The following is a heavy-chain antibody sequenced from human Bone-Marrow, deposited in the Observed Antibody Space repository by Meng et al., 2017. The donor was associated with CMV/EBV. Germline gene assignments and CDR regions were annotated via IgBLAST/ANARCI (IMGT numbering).Heavy chain of an antibody. Sequence: GGSLRLSCAASGFTVSSNYMSWVRQAPGKGLEWVSVIYSGGSTYYADSVKGRFTISRDNAKNSLYLQMNSLRAEDTAVYYCARVRLDCSSTSCYYYGMVVWGQGPMVTGSS. J-gene: IGHJ6*01. CDR3: ARVRLDCSSTSCYYYGMVV. CDR1: GFTVSSNY. V-gene: IGHV3-53*01. CDR2: IYSGGST. D-gene: IGHD2-2*01.